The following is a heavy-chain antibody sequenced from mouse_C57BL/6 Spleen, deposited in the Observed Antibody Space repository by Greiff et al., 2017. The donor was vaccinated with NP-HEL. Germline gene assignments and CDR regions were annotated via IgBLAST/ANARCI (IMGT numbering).Heavy chain of an antibody. CDR3: ARVGDPRYAMDY. V-gene: IGHV5-16*01. CDR2: INYDGSST. CDR1: GFTFSDYY. D-gene: IGHD4-1*01. Sequence: EVQLVESEGGLVQPGRSMKLSCTASGFTFSDYYMAWVRQVPEKGLEWVANINYDGSSTYYLYSLKSRFIISRDNAKNILYLQMSSLKSEDTATYYCARVGDPRYAMDYWGQGTSVTVSS. J-gene: IGHJ4*01.